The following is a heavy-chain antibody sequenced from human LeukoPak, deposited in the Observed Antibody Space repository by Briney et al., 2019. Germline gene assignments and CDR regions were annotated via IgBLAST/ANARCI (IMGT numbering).Heavy chain of an antibody. CDR3: ARNYYGSGSYYSHFDY. Sequence: SQTLSLTCAISGDSVSSNSATWNWIRQSPSRGLEWLGRAYYRSKWDNDYAVSVKSRITINPDTSKNQFSLQLKSVTPEDTAVYYCARNYYGSGSYYSHFDYWGQGTLVTVSS. D-gene: IGHD3-10*01. CDR1: GDSVSSNSAT. V-gene: IGHV6-1*01. CDR2: AYYRSKWDN. J-gene: IGHJ4*02.